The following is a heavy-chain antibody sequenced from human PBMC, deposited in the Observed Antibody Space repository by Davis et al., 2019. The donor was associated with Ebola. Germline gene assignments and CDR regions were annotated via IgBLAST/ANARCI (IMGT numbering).Heavy chain of an antibody. Sequence: SETLSLTCTVSGGSISSYYWSWIRQPPGKGLEWIGYIYYSGSTNYNPSLKSRVTISVDTSKNQFSLKLSSVTAADTAVYYCARTYYYGSGSYYREPFDYWGQGTLVTVSS. CDR1: GGSISSYY. CDR2: IYYSGST. CDR3: ARTYYYGSGSYYREPFDY. J-gene: IGHJ4*02. V-gene: IGHV4-59*12. D-gene: IGHD3-10*01.